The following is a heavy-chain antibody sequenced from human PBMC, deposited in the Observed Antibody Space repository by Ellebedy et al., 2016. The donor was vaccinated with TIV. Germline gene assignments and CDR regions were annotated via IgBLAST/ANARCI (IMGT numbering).Heavy chain of an antibody. V-gene: IGHV3-30-3*01. D-gene: IGHD6-19*01. Sequence: GGSLRLSCGAAGFTFSSYSLHWVRQAPGKGLEWVAVMSNDGVTKYYADSVKGRFTISRDNSKNTLYLQMDSLRVEDTAVYYCARDAENIAVADNFDYWGQGTLVTVSS. CDR3: ARDAENIAVADNFDY. J-gene: IGHJ4*02. CDR1: GFTFSSYS. CDR2: MSNDGVTK.